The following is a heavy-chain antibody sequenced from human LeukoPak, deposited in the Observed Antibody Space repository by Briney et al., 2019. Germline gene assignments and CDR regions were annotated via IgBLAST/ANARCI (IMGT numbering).Heavy chain of an antibody. J-gene: IGHJ4*02. V-gene: IGHV3-23*01. Sequence: SGGSLRLSCAASGFTFSSYAMSWVRQAPGKGLEWVSAISGSGGSTYYADSVKGRFTISRDNSKNTLYLQMNSLRAEDTAVYYCAKSSAPGIAAAGDLDYWGQGTLVTVSS. D-gene: IGHD6-13*01. CDR2: ISGSGGST. CDR1: GFTFSSYA. CDR3: AKSSAPGIAAAGDLDY.